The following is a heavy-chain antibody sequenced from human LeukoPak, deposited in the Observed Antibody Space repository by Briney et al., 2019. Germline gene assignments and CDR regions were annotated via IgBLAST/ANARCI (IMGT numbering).Heavy chain of an antibody. CDR2: INTDGSST. Sequence: GGSLRLSCAASGFTFSSYWMHWVRQAPGKGLVWVSRINTDGSSTSYADSVKGRFTISRDNAKDTLYLQMNSLRAEDTAVYYCARESGIAAALDLWGQGTLVTVSS. V-gene: IGHV3-74*01. CDR3: ARESGIAAALDL. J-gene: IGHJ5*02. CDR1: GFTFSSYW. D-gene: IGHD6-13*01.